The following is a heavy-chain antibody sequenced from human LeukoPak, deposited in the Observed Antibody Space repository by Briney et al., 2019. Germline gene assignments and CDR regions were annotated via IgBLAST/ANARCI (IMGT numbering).Heavy chain of an antibody. CDR1: GYTFTSYA. CDR2: INAGNGNT. V-gene: IGHV1-3*01. D-gene: IGHD5-12*01. Sequence: GASVKVSCKASGYTFTSYAMHWVRQAPGQRLEWMGWINAGNGNTKYSQKFQGRVTITRDTSASTAYMELSSLRSEDTAVYYCARGLRSPYYYYYMDVWGKGTTVTVSS. CDR3: ARGLRSPYYYYYMDV. J-gene: IGHJ6*03.